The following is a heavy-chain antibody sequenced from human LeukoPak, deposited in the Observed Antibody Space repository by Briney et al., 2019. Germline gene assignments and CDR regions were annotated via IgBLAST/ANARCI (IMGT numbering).Heavy chain of an antibody. J-gene: IGHJ5*02. V-gene: IGHV1-18*01. CDR1: GYTYTSYG. Sequence: ASVKVSCKASGYTYTSYGISWVRQAPGQGLEWMGWISAYNGNTNYAQKLQGRVTMTTDTSTSTAYMELRSLRSDDTAVYYCARRQLVIDWFDPWGQGTLVTVSS. CDR3: ARRQLVIDWFDP. CDR2: ISAYNGNT. D-gene: IGHD6-13*01.